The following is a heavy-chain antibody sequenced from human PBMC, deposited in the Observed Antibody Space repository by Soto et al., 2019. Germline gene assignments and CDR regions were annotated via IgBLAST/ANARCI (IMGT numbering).Heavy chain of an antibody. CDR3: ARNSSRYFFDQ. D-gene: IGHD1-26*01. J-gene: IGHJ4*02. CDR1: GGSITSGGYS. CDR2: TYQSGSA. V-gene: IGHV4-30-2*05. Sequence: SETPSLTCTVSGGSITSGGYSWTWIRQSPGKGLEWIGYTYQSGSAYYNPSLKSRVIVSVDTSQNQFSLKLSSVTAADTAVYYCARNSSRYFFDQWGRGTRVTVS.